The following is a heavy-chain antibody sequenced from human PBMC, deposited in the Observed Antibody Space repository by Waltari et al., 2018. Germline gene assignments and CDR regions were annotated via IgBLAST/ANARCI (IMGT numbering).Heavy chain of an antibody. J-gene: IGHJ4*02. CDR2: IHHSGST. CDR1: GGSFSGYS. Sequence: QVQLQQWGAGLLKPSETLSLTCDVYGGSFSGYSWAWIRQPPGKGLEWIGEIHHSGSTTYNPSLKGRVTISLDTSKNQFSLKLTSVTAADTAVYFCARGGYYRVDYWGQGTLVTVSP. D-gene: IGHD1-26*01. CDR3: ARGGYYRVDY. V-gene: IGHV4-34*01.